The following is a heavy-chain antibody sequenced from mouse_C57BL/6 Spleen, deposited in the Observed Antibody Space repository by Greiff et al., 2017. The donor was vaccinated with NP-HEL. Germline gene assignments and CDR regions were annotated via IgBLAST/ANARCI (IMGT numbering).Heavy chain of an antibody. CDR2: ISSGSSTI. J-gene: IGHJ1*03. Sequence: EVQRVESGGGLVKPGGSLKLSCAASGFTFSDYGMHWVRQAPEKGLEWVAYISSGSSTIYYADTVKGRFTISGDNAKTTLFLQMTSLRAEETAMYYCARQGVYYGNYEGYFDVWGTGTTVTVSS. CDR3: ARQGVYYGNYEGYFDV. D-gene: IGHD2-1*01. V-gene: IGHV5-17*01. CDR1: GFTFSDYG.